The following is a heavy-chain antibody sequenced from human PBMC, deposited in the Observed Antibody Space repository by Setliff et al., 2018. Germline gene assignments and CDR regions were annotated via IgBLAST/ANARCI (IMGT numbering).Heavy chain of an antibody. J-gene: IGHJ4*02. CDR1: GFTFSNYA. CDR2: ISGSGDST. CDR3: VKDGVGPTYTYFFDY. D-gene: IGHD1-26*01. V-gene: IGHV3-23*01. Sequence: GESLKISCVASGFTFSNYAMSWARQAPGKGPEWVSTISGSGDSTYYADAMRGRFTISRDNSKNSLYLQAKGLRAEDTAVYYCVKDGVGPTYTYFFDYWGQGSQVTAPQ.